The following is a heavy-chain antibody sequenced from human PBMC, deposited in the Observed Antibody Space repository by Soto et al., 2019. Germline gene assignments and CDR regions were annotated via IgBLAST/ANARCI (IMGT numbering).Heavy chain of an antibody. J-gene: IGHJ4*02. CDR1: GGSISSSSYY. Sequence: SETLSLTCTVSGGSISSSSYYWGWIRQPPGKGLEWIGSMYYSGSTYYNPSLKSRVTISVDTSKNQFSLKLSSVTAADTAVYYCARLSGSYHGIFDYWGQGTLVTVSS. V-gene: IGHV4-39*01. CDR3: ARLSGSYHGIFDY. CDR2: MYYSGST. D-gene: IGHD1-26*01.